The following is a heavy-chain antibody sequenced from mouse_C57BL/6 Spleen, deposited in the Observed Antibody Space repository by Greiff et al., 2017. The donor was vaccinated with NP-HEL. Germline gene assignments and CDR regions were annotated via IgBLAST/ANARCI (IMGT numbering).Heavy chain of an antibody. D-gene: IGHD4-1*01. CDR2: INPYNGGT. CDR3: ARSKLTGTWAY. V-gene: IGHV1-19*01. Sequence: VQLQQSGPVLVKPGASVKMSCKASGYTFTDYYMNWVKQSHGKSLEWIGVINPYNGGTSYNQKFKGKATLTVDKSSSTAYMELNSLTSEDSAVYYCARSKLTGTWAYWGQGTLVTVSA. J-gene: IGHJ3*01. CDR1: GYTFTDYY.